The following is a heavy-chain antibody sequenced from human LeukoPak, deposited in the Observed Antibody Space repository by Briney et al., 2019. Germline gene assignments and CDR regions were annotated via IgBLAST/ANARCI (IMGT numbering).Heavy chain of an antibody. V-gene: IGHV4-38-2*01. CDR3: ARLAVRPFYYMDV. D-gene: IGHD2-2*01. Sequence: PSETLSLTCAVSGYSISSGYYWGWIRQPPGKGLEWIGSIYHSGSTYYNPSLKSRVTISVDTSENQFSLKLSSVTAADTAVYYCARLAVRPFYYMDVWGKGTTVTVSS. CDR2: IYHSGST. CDR1: GYSISSGYY. J-gene: IGHJ6*03.